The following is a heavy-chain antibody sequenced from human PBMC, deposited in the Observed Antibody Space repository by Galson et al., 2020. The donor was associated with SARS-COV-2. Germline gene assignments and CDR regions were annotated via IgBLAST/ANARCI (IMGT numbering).Heavy chain of an antibody. V-gene: IGHV4-39*01. CDR3: ASGSYLDYFDY. CDR1: GGSISSSSYY. CDR2: IYYSGST. J-gene: IGHJ4*02. Sequence: SQTLSLTCTVSGGSISSSSYYWGWIRQPPGKGLEWIGSIYYSGSTYYNPSLKSRVTISVDTSKNQFSLKLSSVTAADTAVYYCASGSYLDYFDYWGQGTLVTVSS. D-gene: IGHD1-26*01.